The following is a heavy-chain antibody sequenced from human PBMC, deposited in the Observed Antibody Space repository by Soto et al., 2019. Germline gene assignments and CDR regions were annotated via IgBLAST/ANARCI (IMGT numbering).Heavy chain of an antibody. D-gene: IGHD6-19*01. CDR2: ISYDGSNK. J-gene: IGHJ6*02. CDR3: ARDSAWLAGGDYYYYGMDV. V-gene: IGHV3-30-3*01. Sequence: GGSLRLSCAASGFTFSSYAMHWVRQAPGKGLEWVAVISYDGSNKYYADSVKGRFTISRDNSKNTLYLQMNSLRAEDTAVYYCARDSAWLAGGDYYYYGMDVWGQGTTVTVSS. CDR1: GFTFSSYA.